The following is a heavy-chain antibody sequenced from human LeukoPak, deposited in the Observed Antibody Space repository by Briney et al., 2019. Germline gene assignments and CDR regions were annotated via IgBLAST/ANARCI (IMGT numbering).Heavy chain of an antibody. CDR2: IWYDGSNK. CDR3: ARDRWELDY. D-gene: IGHD1-1*01. J-gene: IGHJ4*02. CDR1: GFPFSSYG. V-gene: IGHV3-33*01. Sequence: GGSLRLSCAASGFPFSSYGMHWVRQAPGKGLEWVAVIWYDGSNKYYADSVKGRFTISRDNYKNTLYLQMNSLRAEDTAVYYCARDRWELDYWAREPWSPSPQ.